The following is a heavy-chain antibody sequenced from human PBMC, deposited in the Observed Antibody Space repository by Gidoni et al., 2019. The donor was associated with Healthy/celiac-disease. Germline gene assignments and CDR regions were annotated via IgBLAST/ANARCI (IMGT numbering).Heavy chain of an antibody. J-gene: IGHJ5*02. D-gene: IGHD6-19*01. CDR2: ISSSSSYI. CDR3: ARDRIAVAGSWWFDP. Sequence: EVQLVESGGGLVKPGGSLRLSCAASGFTFSSYSMNWVRQAPGKGLEWVSSISSSSSYIYYADSVKGRFTISRDNAKNSLYLQMNSLRAEDTAVYYCARDRIAVAGSWWFDPWGQGTLVTVSS. CDR1: GFTFSSYS. V-gene: IGHV3-21*01.